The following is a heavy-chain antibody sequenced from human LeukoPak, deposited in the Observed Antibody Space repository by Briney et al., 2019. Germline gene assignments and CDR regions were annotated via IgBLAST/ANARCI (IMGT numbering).Heavy chain of an antibody. V-gene: IGHV3-21*01. D-gene: IGHD5-18*01. J-gene: IGHJ4*02. CDR2: ISSSSSYI. Sequence: GGSLRLSCAASGFTFSSYSTNWVRQAPGKGLEWVSSISSSSSYIYYADSVKGRFTISRDNAKNSLYLQMNSLRAEDTAVYYCARDLEYSYAPIWGQGTLVTVSS. CDR1: GFTFSSYS. CDR3: ARDLEYSYAPI.